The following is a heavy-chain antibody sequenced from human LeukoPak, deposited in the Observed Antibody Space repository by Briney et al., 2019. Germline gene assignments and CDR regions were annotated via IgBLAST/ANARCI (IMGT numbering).Heavy chain of an antibody. CDR1: GGTFSSYA. J-gene: IGHJ4*02. CDR3: ARDDSSGYLDY. Sequence: ASVKVSCKASGGTFSSYAISWVRQAPGQGLEWMGGIIPIFGTANYAQKFQGRVTITTDESTSTAYMELSSLRAEDTAVYYCARDDSSGYLDYWGQGTLVTVSS. V-gene: IGHV1-69*05. D-gene: IGHD3-22*01. CDR2: IIPIFGTA.